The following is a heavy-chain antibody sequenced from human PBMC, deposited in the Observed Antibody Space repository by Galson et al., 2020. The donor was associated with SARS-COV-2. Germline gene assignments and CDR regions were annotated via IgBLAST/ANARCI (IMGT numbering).Heavy chain of an antibody. CDR3: ARELYCSGVSCYSGPHAFDI. J-gene: IGHJ3*02. V-gene: IGHV4-31*03. CDR2: IYYSGST. Sequence: SQTLSLTCTVSGGSISSGGYYWSWIRQHPGKGLEWIGYIYYSGSTYYNPSLKSRVTISVDTSKNQFSLKLSSVTAADTAVYYCARELYCSGVSCYSGPHAFDIWGQGTMVTVSS. CDR1: GGSISSGGYY. D-gene: IGHD2-15*01.